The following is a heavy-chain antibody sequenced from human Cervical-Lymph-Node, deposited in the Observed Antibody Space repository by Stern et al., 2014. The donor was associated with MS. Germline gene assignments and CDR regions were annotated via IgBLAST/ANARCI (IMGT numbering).Heavy chain of an antibody. J-gene: IGHJ4*02. CDR2: INAGNGNT. D-gene: IGHD2-21*02. CDR3: AREHIVVVTAIPSPLDY. Sequence: VQLVESGAEVKKPGASVKVSCKASGYTFTSYAMHWVRQAPGQRLEWMGWINAGNGNTKYSQKFQGRVTITRDTSASTAYMELSSLRSEDTAVYYCAREHIVVVTAIPSPLDYWGQGTLVTVSS. V-gene: IGHV1-3*01. CDR1: GYTFTSYA.